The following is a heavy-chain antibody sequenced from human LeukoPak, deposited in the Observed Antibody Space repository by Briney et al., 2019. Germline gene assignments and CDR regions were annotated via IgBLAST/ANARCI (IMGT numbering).Heavy chain of an antibody. CDR2: ISYDGSNK. Sequence: PGGSLRLSCAASGFTFNSYAMHWVRQAPGKGLEWVAVISYDGSNKYYADSVKGRFTISRDNSKNTLYLQMNSLRAEDTAVYYCARGKRLRGSKALYYYYYMDVWGKGTTVTISS. V-gene: IGHV3-30*04. CDR3: ARGKRLRGSKALYYYYYMDV. J-gene: IGHJ6*03. D-gene: IGHD2-8*01. CDR1: GFTFNSYA.